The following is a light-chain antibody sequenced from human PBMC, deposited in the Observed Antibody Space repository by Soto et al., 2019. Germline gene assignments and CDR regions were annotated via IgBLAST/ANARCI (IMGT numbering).Light chain of an antibody. Sequence: DIQMTQSPSSLSASVGDRVTITCRASQGIGNYLAWYQQKPGKVPKNLIYDASTLQSGVPSRFSGSGSGTDFTLTISSLQPEDVATDSYQKYYTAPETFAQGTKVEIK. CDR2: DAS. CDR1: QGIGNY. CDR3: QKYYTAPET. V-gene: IGKV1-27*01. J-gene: IGKJ1*01.